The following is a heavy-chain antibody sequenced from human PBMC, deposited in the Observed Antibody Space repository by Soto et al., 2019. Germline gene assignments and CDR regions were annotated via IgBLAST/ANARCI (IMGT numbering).Heavy chain of an antibody. V-gene: IGHV4-30-4*08. CDR1: GGSISSGGYY. J-gene: IGHJ6*02. CDR3: ARGTGRQHYYYYYGMDV. Sequence: PSETLSLTCNVSGGSISSGGYYWNWIRQVPGRGLEWIGYISYSASSFYNPSLKSRVTISVDRSKNQFSLKLSSVTAADTAVYYCARGTGRQHYYYYYGMDVWGQGTTVTVSS. CDR2: ISYSASS.